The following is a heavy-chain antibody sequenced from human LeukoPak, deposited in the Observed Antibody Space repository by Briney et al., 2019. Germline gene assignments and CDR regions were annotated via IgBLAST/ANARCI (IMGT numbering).Heavy chain of an antibody. D-gene: IGHD2-15*01. CDR2: LSTYNGNT. CDR3: ARGCSGGSCRYYFDY. J-gene: IGHJ4*02. Sequence: ASVKVSCKASGYTFTSYAISWVRQAPGQGLEWMGWLSTYNGNTNYAQKLQGRVTMTTVTSTSTAYMDLRSLRSDDTAVYYCARGCSGGSCRYYFDYWGQGTLVTVSS. CDR1: GYTFTSYA. V-gene: IGHV1-18*01.